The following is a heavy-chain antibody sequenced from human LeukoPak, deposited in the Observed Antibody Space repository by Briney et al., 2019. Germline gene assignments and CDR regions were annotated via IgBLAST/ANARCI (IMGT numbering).Heavy chain of an antibody. Sequence: GESLRISCKGSGYSFTSYWISWVRQMPGKGLEWMGRIDPSDSYTNYSPSFQGHVTISADKSISTAYLQWSSLKASDTAMYYCARLTYYYDSSGYYQYFQHWGQGTLVTVSS. D-gene: IGHD3-22*01. CDR3: ARLTYYYDSSGYYQYFQH. CDR2: IDPSDSYT. V-gene: IGHV5-10-1*01. CDR1: GYSFTSYW. J-gene: IGHJ1*01.